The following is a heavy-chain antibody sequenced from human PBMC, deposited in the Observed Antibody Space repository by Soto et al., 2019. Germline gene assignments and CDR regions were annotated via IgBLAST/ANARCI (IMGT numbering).Heavy chain of an antibody. CDR3: ARGPGQIWFTPGGRPFDY. CDR2: IYTSGST. Sequence: QVQLQESGPGLVKPSETLSLTCTVSGVSISSYYWSWIRQPAGKGLEWIGRIYTSGSTNYNPSLKSRVTMSVDTSKNQFSLKLSSVTAADTAVYYCARGPGQIWFTPGGRPFDYWGPGTLVTVSS. D-gene: IGHD5-18*01. J-gene: IGHJ4*02. CDR1: GVSISSYY. V-gene: IGHV4-4*07.